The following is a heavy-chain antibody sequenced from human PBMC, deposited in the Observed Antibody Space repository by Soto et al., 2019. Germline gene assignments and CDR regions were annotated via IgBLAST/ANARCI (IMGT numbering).Heavy chain of an antibody. CDR3: ARVASWAARAWFDP. J-gene: IGHJ5*02. D-gene: IGHD2-15*01. Sequence: QVQLVQSGAEVKKPGASVKVSCKASGYTFTGYFIHWVRDVPGQGLEYLGWINPNPGGTDYAQKFQGRVNMTRDTSISTVFMDLKRLTSADTAVYYCARVASWAARAWFDPWGQGTLVTVSS. CDR1: GYTFTGYF. CDR2: INPNPGGT. V-gene: IGHV1-2*02.